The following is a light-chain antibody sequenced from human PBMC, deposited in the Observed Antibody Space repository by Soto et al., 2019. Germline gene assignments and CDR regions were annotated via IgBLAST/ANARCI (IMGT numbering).Light chain of an antibody. Sequence: EIVFTQSPGTLSLSPGERATLTCRASQSVTSSYLAWYQQKPGQAPRLLMYGASTRATGIPDRFSGSGSGTDFTLTINRLEPEDFAVYYCHQYGSSPLTFGPGTKLDI. V-gene: IGKV3-20*01. CDR1: QSVTSSY. CDR2: GAS. J-gene: IGKJ3*01. CDR3: HQYGSSPLT.